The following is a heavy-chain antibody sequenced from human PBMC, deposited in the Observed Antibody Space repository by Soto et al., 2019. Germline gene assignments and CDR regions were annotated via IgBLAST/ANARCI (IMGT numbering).Heavy chain of an antibody. Sequence: SETLSLTCTVSGGSISSHYWSWIRQPPGKGLEWIGYIYYTGSTNYNPSLKSRVTISVDTSKNQFSLKLSSVTAADTAVYYCARGAVYDYIWGSYRPGIFDPWGQGTLVTVSS. J-gene: IGHJ5*02. CDR1: GGSISSHY. CDR2: IYYTGST. CDR3: ARGAVYDYIWGSYRPGIFDP. D-gene: IGHD3-16*02. V-gene: IGHV4-59*11.